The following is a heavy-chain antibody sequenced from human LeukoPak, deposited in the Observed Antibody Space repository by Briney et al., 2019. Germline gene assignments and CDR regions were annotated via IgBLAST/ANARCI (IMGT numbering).Heavy chain of an antibody. Sequence: SETLSLTCAAYGGSFSGYYWSWIRQPPGKGLEWIGEINHSGSTNYNPSLKSRVTISVDTSKNQFSLKLSSVTAADTAVYYCARRARTAVVVVRAPYYFDYWGQGTLVTVSS. CDR1: GGSFSGYY. CDR2: INHSGST. D-gene: IGHD3-22*01. CDR3: ARRARTAVVVVRAPYYFDY. V-gene: IGHV4-34*01. J-gene: IGHJ4*02.